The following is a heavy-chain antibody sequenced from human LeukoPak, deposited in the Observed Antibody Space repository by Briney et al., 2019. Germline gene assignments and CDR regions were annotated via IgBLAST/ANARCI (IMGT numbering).Heavy chain of an antibody. CDR3: ASAAVASTEYFDY. D-gene: IGHD6-19*01. V-gene: IGHV1-69*05. CDR1: GGTFISYA. J-gene: IGHJ4*02. Sequence: GASVKVSCKASGGTFISYAISWVRQAPGQGLEWMGRIIPIFGTANYAQKFQGRVTITTDESTSTAYMELSSLRSEDTAVYYCASAAVASTEYFDYWGQGTLVTVSS. CDR2: IIPIFGTA.